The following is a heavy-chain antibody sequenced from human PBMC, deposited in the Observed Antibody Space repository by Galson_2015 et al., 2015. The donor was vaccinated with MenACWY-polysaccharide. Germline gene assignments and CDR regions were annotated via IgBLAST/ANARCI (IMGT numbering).Heavy chain of an antibody. CDR3: ARTRPNEYCRAFDL. CDR1: GFTFSSFA. D-gene: IGHD2/OR15-2a*01. Sequence: SLRLSCASSGFTFSSFAMTWVRQAPGKGPEWVSTISGAGGLISYPDSVKGRFTISRDNSKTTLYLQMHSLRAEDTALYYCARTRPNEYCRAFDLWGQGALVTVSS. CDR2: ISGAGGLI. J-gene: IGHJ4*02. V-gene: IGHV3-23*01.